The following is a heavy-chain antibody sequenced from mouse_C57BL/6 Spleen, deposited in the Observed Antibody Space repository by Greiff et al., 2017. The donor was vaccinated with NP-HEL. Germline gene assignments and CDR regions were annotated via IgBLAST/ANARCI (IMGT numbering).Heavy chain of an antibody. V-gene: IGHV1-52*01. CDR1: GYTFTSYW. J-gene: IGHJ1*03. CDR2: IDPSDSET. CDR3: AREDGYGYFDV. D-gene: IGHD2-3*01. Sequence: QVQLQQPGAELVRPGSSVKLSCKASGYTFTSYWMHWVKQRPIQGLEWIGNIDPSDSETHYNQKFKDKATLTVDKSSSTAYMQLSSLTSEDSAVYYCAREDGYGYFDVWGTGTTVTVSS.